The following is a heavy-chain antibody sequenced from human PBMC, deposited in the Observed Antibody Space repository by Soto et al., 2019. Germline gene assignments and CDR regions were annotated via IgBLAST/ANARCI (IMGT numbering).Heavy chain of an antibody. D-gene: IGHD4-17*01. V-gene: IGHV4-39*02. Sequence: QLQLQESGPGLVKPSETLSLTCTVSGDSISSSSYYWGWIRQPPGEGLEWVGNIYYGGSTYYNPSLKSRVTLFVGTSKNHFSLRLSSVTAADTAVYYCARLANTVITYWYFDLWGRGTLVTVSS. CDR3: ARLANTVITYWYFDL. CDR1: GDSISSSSYY. CDR2: IYYGGST. J-gene: IGHJ2*01.